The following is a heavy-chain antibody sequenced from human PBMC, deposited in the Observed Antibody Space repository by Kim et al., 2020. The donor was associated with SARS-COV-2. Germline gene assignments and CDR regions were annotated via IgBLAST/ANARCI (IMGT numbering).Heavy chain of an antibody. CDR2: VSWSGAST. Sequence: GGSLRLSCGGSGFTFSSFAITWVRQAPGKGLEWVASVSWSGASTYSADAVKGRFTISRDNSKSTLFLQMNNLRVEDTAVYFCAREAYSSGRFGYGLYGWGQGGTVTVSS. CDR1: GFTFSSFA. V-gene: IGHV3-23*01. D-gene: IGHD2-21*01. CDR3: AREAYSSGRFGYGLYG. J-gene: IGHJ6*02.